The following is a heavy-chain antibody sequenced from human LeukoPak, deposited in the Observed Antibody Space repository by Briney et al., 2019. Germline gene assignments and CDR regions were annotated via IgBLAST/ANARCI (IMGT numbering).Heavy chain of an antibody. D-gene: IGHD3-10*01. V-gene: IGHV1-2*02. CDR1: GYTFTGYY. Sequence: ASVKVSCKASGYTFTGYYMHRVRQAPGQGLEWMGWINPNSGGTNYAQKFQGRVTMTRDTSISTAYMELSRLRSDDTAVYYCARDSDYGSGEYLTYYYYYYGMDVWGQGTTVTVSS. CDR2: INPNSGGT. CDR3: ARDSDYGSGEYLTYYYYYYGMDV. J-gene: IGHJ6*02.